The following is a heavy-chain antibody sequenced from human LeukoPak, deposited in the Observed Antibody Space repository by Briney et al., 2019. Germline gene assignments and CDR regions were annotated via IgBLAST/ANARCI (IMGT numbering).Heavy chain of an antibody. V-gene: IGHV1-2*02. CDR2: INPNSGGT. CDR1: GYTFTSYG. J-gene: IGHJ6*02. D-gene: IGHD3-10*01. Sequence: GASVKVSCKASGYTFTSYGISWVRQAPGQGLEWMGWINPNSGGTNYAQKFQGRVAMTRDTSISTAYMELSRLRSDDTAVYYCARDLRKEVVRGVIMGYYYGMDVWGQGTTVTVSS. CDR3: ARDLRKEVVRGVIMGYYYGMDV.